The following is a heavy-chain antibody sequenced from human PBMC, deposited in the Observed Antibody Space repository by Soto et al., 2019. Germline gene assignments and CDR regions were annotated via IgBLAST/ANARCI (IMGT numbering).Heavy chain of an antibody. J-gene: IGHJ6*02. CDR1: GGSISSGGYY. D-gene: IGHD2-2*01. Sequence: QVQLQESGPGLVKPSQTLSLTCTVSGGSISSGGYYWSWIRQHPGKGLEWIGYIYYSGSTYYNPSLKSRVTISVDTSKNQFSLKLSSVTAADTAVYYCARVTVVVPAAMYYYYGMDVWGQGTTVTVSS. V-gene: IGHV4-31*03. CDR3: ARVTVVVPAAMYYYYGMDV. CDR2: IYYSGST.